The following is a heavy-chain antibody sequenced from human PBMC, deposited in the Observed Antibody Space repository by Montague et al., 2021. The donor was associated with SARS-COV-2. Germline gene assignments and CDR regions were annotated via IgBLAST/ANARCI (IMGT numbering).Heavy chain of an antibody. J-gene: IGHJ4*02. CDR3: ARVPDSGTYWSGDY. Sequence: SETLSLTCTVSGFSIGSGDYWGWIRQPPGKGLEWIGSIYHSGTTYYNPSLQSRLTMSIDTSTNQFSLRLTSVTAADTAVYYCARVPDSGTYWSGDYWGQGTLVTVSS. D-gene: IGHD1-26*01. CDR1: GFSIGSGDY. CDR2: IYHSGTT. V-gene: IGHV4-38-2*02.